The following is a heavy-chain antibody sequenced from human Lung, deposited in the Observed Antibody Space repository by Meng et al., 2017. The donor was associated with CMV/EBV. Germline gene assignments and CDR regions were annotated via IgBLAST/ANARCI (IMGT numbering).Heavy chain of an antibody. CDR2: TSTYNGIP. J-gene: IGHJ5*01. CDR1: GYDLTSDG. V-gene: IGHV1-18*01. Sequence: VTGQDYGYDLTSDGISWVRQAPGQGLEWLGGTSTYNGIPNYAQNLQGRVTMTTDTSTSKAYMELRSLRHDDTAVYYCARREGWFDSWGQGTLVTVSS. CDR3: ARREGWFDS.